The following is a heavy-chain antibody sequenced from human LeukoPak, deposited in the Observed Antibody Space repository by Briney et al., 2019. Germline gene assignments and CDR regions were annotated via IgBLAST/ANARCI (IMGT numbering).Heavy chain of an antibody. D-gene: IGHD6-19*01. CDR2: ISSSSSTI. Sequence: GGSLRLSCAASGFTFSSYSMNWVRQAPGKGLEWVSYISSSSSTIYYADSVKGRFTISRDNSKNTLYLQMNSLRAEDTAVYYCAKSRWQWPVKYFDYWGQGTLVTVSS. V-gene: IGHV3-48*01. CDR3: AKSRWQWPVKYFDY. CDR1: GFTFSSYS. J-gene: IGHJ4*02.